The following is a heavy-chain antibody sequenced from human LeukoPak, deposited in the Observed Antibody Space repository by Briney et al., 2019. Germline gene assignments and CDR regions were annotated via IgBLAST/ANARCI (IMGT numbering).Heavy chain of an antibody. CDR1: GFTFDDYA. CDR2: ISWNSGSI. D-gene: IGHD2-21*01. Sequence: GGSLRLSCAASGFTFDDYAMHWVWQAPGKGLEWVSGISWNSGSIGYADSVKGRFTISRDNSKNTLYLQMNSLRAEDTAVYYCAKDPKGGDWSDYWGQGTLVTVSS. CDR3: AKDPKGGDWSDY. J-gene: IGHJ4*02. V-gene: IGHV3-9*01.